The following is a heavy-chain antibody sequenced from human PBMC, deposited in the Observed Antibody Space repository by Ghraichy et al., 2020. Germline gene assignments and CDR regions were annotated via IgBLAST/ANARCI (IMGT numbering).Heavy chain of an antibody. J-gene: IGHJ6*02. CDR2: IYSGGST. V-gene: IGHV3-53*04. Sequence: GGSLRLSCAASGFTVSSNYMSWVRQAPGKGLEWVSVIYSGGSTYYADSVKGRFTISRHNSKNTLYLQMNSLRAEDTAVYYCARDKRERGYCSSTSCYWDYYGMDVWGQGTTVTVSS. CDR3: ARDKRERGYCSSTSCYWDYYGMDV. CDR1: GFTVSSNY. D-gene: IGHD2-2*01.